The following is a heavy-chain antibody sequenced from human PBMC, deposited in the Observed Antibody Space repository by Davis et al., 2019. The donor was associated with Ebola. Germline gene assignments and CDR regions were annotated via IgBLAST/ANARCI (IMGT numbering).Heavy chain of an antibody. D-gene: IGHD1-26*01. V-gene: IGHV3-30*18. CDR1: GFTFSSYG. CDR2: ISYDGSNK. J-gene: IGHJ4*02. CDR3: AKDLWELLIRLGNYFDY. Sequence: GGSLRLSCAASGFTFSSYGMQWVRQAPGKGLEWVAVISYDGSNKYYADSVKGRFTISRDNSKNTLYLQMNSLRAEDTAVYYCAKDLWELLIRLGNYFDYWGQGTLVTVSS.